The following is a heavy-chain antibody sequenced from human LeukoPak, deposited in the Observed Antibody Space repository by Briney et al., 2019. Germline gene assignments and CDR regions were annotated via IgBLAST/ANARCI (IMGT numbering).Heavy chain of an antibody. CDR3: ASLVPTPLN. CDR1: GGSFSGYY. D-gene: IGHD2-2*01. V-gene: IGHV4-34*01. J-gene: IGHJ4*02. CDR2: INHSGST. Sequence: SETLSLTCAVYGGSFSGYYWSWIRQPPGKGLEWIGEINHSGSTNYNPSLKSRVTISVDTSKNQFSLKLSSVTAADTAVYYCASLVPTPLNWGRGTLVTVSS.